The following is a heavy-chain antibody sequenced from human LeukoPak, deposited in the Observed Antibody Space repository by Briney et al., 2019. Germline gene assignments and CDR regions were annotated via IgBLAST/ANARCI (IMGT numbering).Heavy chain of an antibody. V-gene: IGHV4-39*01. D-gene: IGHD3-22*01. CDR2: IYYSGST. Sequence: PSETLSLTCTVSGGSISSSSYYWGWLRQPPGTGLEWIGSIYYSGSTYYNPSLKSRLTISADTSKNRFSLKLSSVTAADTAVYYCARYYDSSGYYYASDPIYYFDYWGQGTLVTVSS. J-gene: IGHJ4*02. CDR3: ARYYDSSGYYYASDPIYYFDY. CDR1: GGSISSSSYY.